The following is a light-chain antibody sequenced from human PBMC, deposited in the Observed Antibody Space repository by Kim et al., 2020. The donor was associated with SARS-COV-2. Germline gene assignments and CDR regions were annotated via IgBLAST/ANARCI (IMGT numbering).Light chain of an antibody. V-gene: IGKV3-11*01. CDR2: ATA. J-gene: IGKJ4*01. Sequence: PEESATPSCGASHSISVDVSWYQHSPGQATSLLFYATAHTAAGIPARFGASGSGPDFTLTISTVDPEDFALYCCQQRNNGPHAVTFGGRAQVDIK. CDR3: QQRNNGPHAVT. CDR1: HSISVD.